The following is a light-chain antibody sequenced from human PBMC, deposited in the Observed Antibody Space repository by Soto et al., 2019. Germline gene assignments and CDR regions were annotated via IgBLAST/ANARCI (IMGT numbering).Light chain of an antibody. J-gene: IGKJ2*01. CDR2: GAS. Sequence: EIILTQSPASLSVSPGERATLSCRASQSVNNNLAWYQQKRGQAPRLLIYGASTRATGIPGRFRGSGSGTEFTLTITILQSEDFVVYFCQQYNNWPPDTFGQGTKLEIK. V-gene: IGKV3-15*01. CDR3: QQYNNWPPDT. CDR1: QSVNNN.